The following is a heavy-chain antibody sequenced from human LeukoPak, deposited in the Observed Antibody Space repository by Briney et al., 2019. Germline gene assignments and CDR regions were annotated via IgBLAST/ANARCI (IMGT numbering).Heavy chain of an antibody. J-gene: IGHJ6*03. Sequence: ASVKVSCKASGGTFSSYAISWVRQAPGQGLEWMGGIIPIFGTANYAQKFQGRVTITADKSTSTAYMELSSLRSEDTAVYYCAGRITMIVVAIDYYMDVWGKGTMVTVSS. CDR3: AGRITMIVVAIDYYMDV. V-gene: IGHV1-69*06. CDR1: GGTFSSYA. D-gene: IGHD3-22*01. CDR2: IIPIFGTA.